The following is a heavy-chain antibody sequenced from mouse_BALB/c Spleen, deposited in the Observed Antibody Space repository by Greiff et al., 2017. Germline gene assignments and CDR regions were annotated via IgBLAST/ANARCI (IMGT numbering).Heavy chain of an antibody. V-gene: IGHV1S81*02. CDR2: INPSNGGT. Sequence: VQLVESGAELVKPGASVKLSCKASGYTFTSYYMYWVKQRPGQGLEWIGEINPSNGGTNFNEKFKSKATLTVDKSSSTAYMQLSSLTSEDSAVYYCTRAGSSYAMDYWGQGTSVTVSS. CDR1: GYTFTSYY. J-gene: IGHJ4*01. D-gene: IGHD1-1*01. CDR3: TRAGSSYAMDY.